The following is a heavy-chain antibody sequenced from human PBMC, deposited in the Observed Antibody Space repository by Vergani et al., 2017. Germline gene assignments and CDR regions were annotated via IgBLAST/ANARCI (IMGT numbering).Heavy chain of an antibody. D-gene: IGHD3-9*01. CDR3: ARVDYGILTGYRY. CDR1: GYTFSNYY. Sequence: QVQVVQSGAEVKKSEASVKVSCKTSGYTFSNYYMPWVRQAPGQGLEWMGISNPSGGHTNYAQKFQGRVTMTRDTSTSTVYMELSSLRSADTAIYYCARVDYGILTGYRYWVQGTLVTVSS. V-gene: IGHV1-46*03. J-gene: IGHJ4*02. CDR2: SNPSGGHT.